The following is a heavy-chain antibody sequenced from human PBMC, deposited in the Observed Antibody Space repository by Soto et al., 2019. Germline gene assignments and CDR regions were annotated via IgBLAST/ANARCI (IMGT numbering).Heavy chain of an antibody. D-gene: IGHD3-9*01. Sequence: GGSLRLSCAASGFTFSNAWMNWVRQAPGKGLEWVGRIKSKTDGGTTDYAAPVKGRFTISRDDSKNTLYLQMNSLKTEDTAVYYCTTDFSDNFYAEPYYYYYGMDVWGQGTTVTVSS. V-gene: IGHV3-15*07. CDR3: TTDFSDNFYAEPYYYYYGMDV. CDR2: IKSKTDGGTT. CDR1: GFTFSNAW. J-gene: IGHJ6*02.